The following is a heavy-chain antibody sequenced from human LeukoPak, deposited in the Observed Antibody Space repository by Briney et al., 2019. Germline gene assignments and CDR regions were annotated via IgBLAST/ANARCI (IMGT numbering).Heavy chain of an antibody. V-gene: IGHV3-30*04. Sequence: GGSLRLSCAASGFTFSSYAMHWVRQAPGKGLEWVAVISYDGSNKYYADSVKGRFTISRDNSKNTLYLQMNSLRAEDTALYYCARGGRGSAAVVAPRSFDIWGQGTMVTVSS. CDR1: GFTFSSYA. CDR3: ARGGRGSAAVVAPRSFDI. CDR2: ISYDGSNK. J-gene: IGHJ3*02. D-gene: IGHD3-22*01.